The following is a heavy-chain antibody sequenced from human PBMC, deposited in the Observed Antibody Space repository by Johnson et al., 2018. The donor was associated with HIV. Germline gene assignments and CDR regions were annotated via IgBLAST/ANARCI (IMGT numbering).Heavy chain of an antibody. CDR1: GLTVSGNY. V-gene: IGHV3-30*03. CDR3: VRGWHTSGRCDVFDI. J-gene: IGHJ3*02. Sequence: VQLVESGGGLVQPGGSLRLSCAASGLTVSGNYMNWVRPAPGKGLEWVSGISVDGYIKYYADSVKGRFTISRDNSDNFLYLYMNRLRTDDTAVYYCVRGWHTSGRCDVFDIWGQGTTVIVSS. D-gene: IGHD6-19*01. CDR2: ISVDGYIK.